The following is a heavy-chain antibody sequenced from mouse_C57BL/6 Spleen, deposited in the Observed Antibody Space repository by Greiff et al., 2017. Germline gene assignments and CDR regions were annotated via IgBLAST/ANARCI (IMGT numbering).Heavy chain of an antibody. D-gene: IGHD2-5*01. V-gene: IGHV1-39*01. J-gene: IGHJ3*01. CDR2: IDPNNGTT. CDR3: ARENSNYCLFAY. Sequence: VHVKQSGPELVKPGASVKISCKASGYSFTDYNMNWVKQSNGQSLEWIGVIDPNNGTTSYNQKFKGKATMTVDQSSSTAYMQLNSLTSEDSAVYYCARENSNYCLFAYWGQGTLVTVSA. CDR1: GYSFTDYN.